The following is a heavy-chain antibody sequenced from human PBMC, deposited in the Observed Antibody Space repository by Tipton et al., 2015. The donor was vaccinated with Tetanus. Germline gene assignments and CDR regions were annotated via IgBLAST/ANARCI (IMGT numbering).Heavy chain of an antibody. CDR2: IYYSGTT. Sequence: TLSLTCDVSGGPVSSSNWWSWVRQAPGKGLEWIGEIYYSGTTNYNPSLKSRVTISTDKSKNQVSLRLNSVTAADTAVYFCARTPDYYYVMDVWGQGTTVTVSS. CDR3: ARTPDYYYVMDV. J-gene: IGHJ6*02. CDR1: GGPVSSSNW. V-gene: IGHV4-4*01.